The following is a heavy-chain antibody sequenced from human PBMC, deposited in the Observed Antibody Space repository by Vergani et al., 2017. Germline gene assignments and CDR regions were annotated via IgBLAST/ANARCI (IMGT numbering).Heavy chain of an antibody. V-gene: IGHV4-59*06. Sequence: QVQLQESGPGLVKPSETLSLTCTVSGGSISSYYWSWIRQPAGKGLEWIGYIYYSGSTYYNPSLKSRVTISVDTSKNQFSLKLSSVTAADTAVYYCARNLDYKFDYWGQGTLVTVSS. CDR1: GGSISSYY. J-gene: IGHJ4*02. D-gene: IGHD4-11*01. CDR2: IYYSGST. CDR3: ARNLDYKFDY.